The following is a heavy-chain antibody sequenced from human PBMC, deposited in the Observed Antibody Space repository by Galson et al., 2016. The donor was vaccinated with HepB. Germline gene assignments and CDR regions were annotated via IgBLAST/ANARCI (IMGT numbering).Heavy chain of an antibody. CDR3: AIDRGGVGSLEN. D-gene: IGHD3-16*01. J-gene: IGHJ4*02. V-gene: IGHV1-24*01. CDR1: GYTLTDLS. Sequence: SVKVSCKVSGYTLTDLSMHWVRQTPRKGLEWMGGFDPEEAETIYAQKFQGRVSMTEDTSTDTAYMELSGLRSEDTAVYYCAIDRGGVGSLENWGQGTLVTVSS. CDR2: FDPEEAET.